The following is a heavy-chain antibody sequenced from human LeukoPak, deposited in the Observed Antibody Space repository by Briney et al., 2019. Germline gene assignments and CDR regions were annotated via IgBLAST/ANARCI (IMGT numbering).Heavy chain of an antibody. Sequence: SETLSLTCTVSGGSISSGSYYWSWIRQPAGKGLEWIGRIYTSGSTNYSPSLKSRVTISVDTSKNQFSLKLSSVTAADTAVYYCARDVTYCSSTSCYTSTYYYYYMDVWGKGTTVTVSS. CDR2: IYTSGST. V-gene: IGHV4-61*02. CDR1: GGSISSGSYY. CDR3: ARDVTYCSSTSCYTSTYYYYYMDV. J-gene: IGHJ6*03. D-gene: IGHD2-2*02.